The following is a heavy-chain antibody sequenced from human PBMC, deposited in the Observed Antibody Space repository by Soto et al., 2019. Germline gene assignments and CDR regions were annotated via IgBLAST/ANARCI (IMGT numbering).Heavy chain of an antibody. V-gene: IGHV3-48*02. CDR2: ITSSGGSGSTI. J-gene: IGHJ4*02. CDR3: ARDRSYNDGSGYIWALDY. Sequence: EVQLVESGGGLVQPGGSLRLSCAASGFTFSGYSMNWVRQAPGKGLEWISYITSSGGSGSTILNADSVKGRFTISRDNAKNSLFLQMSSLRDEDTAVYYCARDRSYNDGSGYIWALDYWGQGTLVTVSS. D-gene: IGHD3-22*01. CDR1: GFTFSGYS.